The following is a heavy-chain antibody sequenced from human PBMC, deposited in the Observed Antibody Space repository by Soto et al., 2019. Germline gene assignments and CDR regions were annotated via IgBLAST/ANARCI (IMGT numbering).Heavy chain of an antibody. D-gene: IGHD4-4*01. CDR2: IYYSGST. J-gene: IGHJ5*02. Sequence: SETLSLTCTVSGGSISSGGYYWSWIRQHPGKGLEWIGYIYYSGSTYYNPSLKSRVTISVDTSKSQFSLKLSSVTAAHTAVYYCARDLVRSADYSKFFSWWLDPWGQGTLVTVSS. V-gene: IGHV4-31*03. CDR3: ARDLVRSADYSKFFSWWLDP. CDR1: GGSISSGGYY.